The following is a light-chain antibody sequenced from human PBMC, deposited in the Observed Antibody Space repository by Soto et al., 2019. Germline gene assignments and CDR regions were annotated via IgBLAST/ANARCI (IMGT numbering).Light chain of an antibody. CDR1: QSISDW. J-gene: IGKJ1*01. CDR2: QAS. CDR3: QQYSTFSPT. Sequence: DIQMTQSPSTLSASVGDRVTITCRASQSISDWLAWYQQKPGKAPKLLIYQASNLESGVPSRFSGSGSGTEFTLTISSLQPDDFATYYCQQYSTFSPTFGQGTKVEVK. V-gene: IGKV1-5*03.